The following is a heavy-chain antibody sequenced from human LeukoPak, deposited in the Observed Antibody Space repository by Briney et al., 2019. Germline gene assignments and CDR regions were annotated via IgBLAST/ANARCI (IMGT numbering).Heavy chain of an antibody. J-gene: IGHJ4*02. CDR2: ISGSGGTT. D-gene: IGHD2-2*01. CDR3: AKGLRAILPADFDS. V-gene: IGHV3-23*01. Sequence: PGGSLRLSCAASGFTFSTYAMSWVRQAPGKGLEWVSAISGSGGTTYYADSVKGRFTISRDNSKNTLYLQLSSLRAEDTAVYYCAKGLRAILPADFDSWGKGTLVTVSS. CDR1: GFTFSTYA.